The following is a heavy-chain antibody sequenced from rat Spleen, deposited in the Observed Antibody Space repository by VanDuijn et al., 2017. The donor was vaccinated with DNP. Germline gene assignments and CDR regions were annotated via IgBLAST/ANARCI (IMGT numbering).Heavy chain of an antibody. Sequence: EVQLVESGGGLVQPGRSLKLSCAASGFTFSDYSMAWVRQAPKKGLEWVATIVYDGSGTYYGDSVTGRFTISRDNAKDTQCLQMDSMGSEDTATYYCVRLTITRDYFDFWGQGVMVTVSS. D-gene: IGHD1-4*01. V-gene: IGHV5S10*01. CDR1: GFTFSDYS. CDR3: VRLTITRDYFDF. CDR2: IVYDGSGT. J-gene: IGHJ2*01.